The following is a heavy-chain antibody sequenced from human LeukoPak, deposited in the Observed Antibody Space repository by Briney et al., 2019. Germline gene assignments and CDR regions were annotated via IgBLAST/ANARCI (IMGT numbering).Heavy chain of an antibody. D-gene: IGHD3-10*01. Sequence: ASVKVSCKASGYTFTNHYINRVRQAPGQGLEWMGIINPITGGTDSAQKFQDRVTLTRDTSTTTFYMELGRLRSEDTAVYYCARSEYYGAGSFDYWGQGTLVTVSS. V-gene: IGHV1-46*01. J-gene: IGHJ4*02. CDR1: GYTFTNHY. CDR3: ARSEYYGAGSFDY. CDR2: INPITGGT.